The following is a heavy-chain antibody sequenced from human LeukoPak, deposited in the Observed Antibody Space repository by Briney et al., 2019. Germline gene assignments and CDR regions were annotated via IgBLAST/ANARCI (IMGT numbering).Heavy chain of an antibody. D-gene: IGHD3-16*01. CDR3: AKDQWGAFDI. CDR2: LSGNAERT. J-gene: IGHJ3*02. CDR1: GFTFSSYA. Sequence: GGSLRLSCAASGFTFSSYAMRWVRQTPGKGLEFVSSLSGNAERTYYADSAKGRFTISRDNSKNTVHLHMNSLRAEDTAIYYCAKDQWGAFDIRGQGTIVTVSS. V-gene: IGHV3-23*01.